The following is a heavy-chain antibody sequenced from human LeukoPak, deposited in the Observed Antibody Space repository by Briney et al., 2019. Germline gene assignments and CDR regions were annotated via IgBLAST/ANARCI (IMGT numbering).Heavy chain of an antibody. CDR2: VSSSGYAK. CDR3: ARVTYGAGTYGAFDY. D-gene: IGHD3-10*01. CDR1: GFTFSNYE. Sequence: PGWSLTLSYAASGFTFSNYEMNWLRQAPARGLEGVSYVSSSGYAKYYAASVKGHFTISRDNSKNTLYLQMNSLRAEDTAVYYCARVTYGAGTYGAFDYWGQGTLVTVSS. J-gene: IGHJ4*02. V-gene: IGHV3-48*03.